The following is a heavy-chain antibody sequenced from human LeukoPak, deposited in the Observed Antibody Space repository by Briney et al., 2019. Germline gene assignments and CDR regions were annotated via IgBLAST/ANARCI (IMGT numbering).Heavy chain of an antibody. V-gene: IGHV3-30*02. Sequence: GGSLRLSCAASGITFSTYGMHWVRQAPDKGLEWVAFIRYDENKYYADSVKGRFTISRDNSKNTLYLQMNSLRAEDTAVYYCARVVPPTDYGSGSYFWDPYYFDYWGQGTLVTVSS. D-gene: IGHD3-10*01. CDR2: IRYDENK. CDR1: GITFSTYG. CDR3: ARVVPPTDYGSGSYFWDPYYFDY. J-gene: IGHJ4*02.